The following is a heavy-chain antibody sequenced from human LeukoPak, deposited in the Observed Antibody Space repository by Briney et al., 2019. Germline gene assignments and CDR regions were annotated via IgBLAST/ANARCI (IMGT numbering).Heavy chain of an antibody. CDR2: ISGSGGST. V-gene: IGHV3-23*01. D-gene: IGHD6-19*01. CDR3: AKSRRLDQWLVFDY. J-gene: IGHJ4*02. CDR1: GFTFSSYA. Sequence: GGSLRLSCAAPGFTFSSYAMSWVRQAPGKGLKWVSAISGSGGSTYYADSVKGRFTISRDNSKNTLYLQMNSLRAEDTAVYYCAKSRRLDQWLVFDYWGQGTLVTVSS.